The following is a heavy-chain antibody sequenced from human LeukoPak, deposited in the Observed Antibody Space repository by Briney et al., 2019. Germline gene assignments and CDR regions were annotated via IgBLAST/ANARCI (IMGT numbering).Heavy chain of an antibody. D-gene: IGHD6-13*01. CDR2: IIPILGIA. Sequence: GASVKVSCKASGGTFSSYAISWVRQASGQGLEWMGRIIPILGIANYAQKFQGRVTITADKSTSTAYMELSSLRSEDTAVYYCARSGYSSSWLPFDYWGQGTLVTVSS. CDR3: ARSGYSSSWLPFDY. V-gene: IGHV1-69*04. J-gene: IGHJ4*02. CDR1: GGTFSSYA.